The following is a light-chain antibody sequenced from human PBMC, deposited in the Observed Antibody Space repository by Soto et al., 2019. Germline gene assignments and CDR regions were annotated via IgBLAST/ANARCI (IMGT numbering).Light chain of an antibody. CDR1: ALPKQY. Sequence: SYELTQPPSVSVSPGQTARITCSGDALPKQYAYWYQQKPSQAPVLVIYKDSERPSGIPERFSGSSSGTTVTLTISGVQAEDEADYYCQSADSSGTDVVFGGGTKLTVL. CDR2: KDS. J-gene: IGLJ2*01. CDR3: QSADSSGTDVV. V-gene: IGLV3-25*02.